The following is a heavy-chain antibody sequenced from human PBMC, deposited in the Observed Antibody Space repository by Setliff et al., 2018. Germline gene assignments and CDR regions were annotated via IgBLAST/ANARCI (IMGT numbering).Heavy chain of an antibody. J-gene: IGHJ6*03. D-gene: IGHD2-15*01. V-gene: IGHV3-7*03. CDR2: IKQDGSDK. Sequence: GGSLRLSCAASGFTFSSYWMTWVRQAPGKGLEWVANIKQDGSDKYYVDSVKGRFTISRDNAKNSLYLQMNSLRAEDTAVYYCARAPGRQDYHYMELWGKGTTVTVSS. CDR1: GFTFSSYW. CDR3: ARAPGRQDYHYMEL.